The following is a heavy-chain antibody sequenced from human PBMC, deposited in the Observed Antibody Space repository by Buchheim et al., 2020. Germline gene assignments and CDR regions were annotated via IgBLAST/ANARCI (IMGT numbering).Heavy chain of an antibody. CDR3: AKVTRVQDVFDY. CDR2: ISGSGVKK. J-gene: IGHJ4*02. Sequence: EVQLLVSGGGLVQPGGSLRLFCAASGFTFSNYAMSWVRQAPGKGLEWVSGISGSGVKKYYADSGKGRLTISRNNSKNSLYLQMNSLRAEDTAVYFCAKVTRVQDVFDYWGQGTL. D-gene: IGHD2-21*02. CDR1: GFTFSNYA. V-gene: IGHV3-23*01.